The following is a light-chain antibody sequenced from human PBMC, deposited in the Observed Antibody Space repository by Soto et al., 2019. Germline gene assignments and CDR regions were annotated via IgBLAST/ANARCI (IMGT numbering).Light chain of an antibody. CDR1: QSVSSSY. CDR3: QQYSSSPPCT. V-gene: IGKV3-20*01. Sequence: EIVLTQSPATLSLSPGERATLSCRASQSVSSSYVAWYQQTPGQAPMLLIYASSSRATGLPDRFSGSGSGTDFTLTISRLEPEYFAVYYCQQYSSSPPCTFGQGTKVEIK. CDR2: ASS. J-gene: IGKJ1*01.